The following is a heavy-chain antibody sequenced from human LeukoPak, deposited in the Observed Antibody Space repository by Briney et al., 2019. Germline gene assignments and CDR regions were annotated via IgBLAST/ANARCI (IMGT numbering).Heavy chain of an antibody. Sequence: SVKVSCKASGGTFSSYAISWVRQAHGQGLEWMGGIIPIFGTANYAQKFQGRVTITTDESTSTAYMELSSLRSEDTAVYYRARGSSSWYEGYFDYWGQGTLVTVSS. CDR3: ARGSSSWYEGYFDY. CDR2: IIPIFGTA. D-gene: IGHD6-13*01. V-gene: IGHV1-69*05. CDR1: GGTFSSYA. J-gene: IGHJ4*02.